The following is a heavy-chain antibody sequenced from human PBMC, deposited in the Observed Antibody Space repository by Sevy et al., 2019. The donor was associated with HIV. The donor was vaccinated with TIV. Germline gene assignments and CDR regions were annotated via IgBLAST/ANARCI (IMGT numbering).Heavy chain of an antibody. V-gene: IGHV3-49*03. CDR2: IRSKAYGVTT. CDR1: GFTFGDYA. CDR3: TRELPLLTYYYDSSGYYDY. J-gene: IGHJ4*02. D-gene: IGHD3-22*01. Sequence: GGSLRLSCTASGFTFGDYAMSWFRQAPGKGLEWVGFIRSKAYGVTTEYAASVKGRFTISRDDSKSIAYLQMNSLKTEDTAVYYCTRELPLLTYYYDSSGYYDYWGQGTLVTVSS.